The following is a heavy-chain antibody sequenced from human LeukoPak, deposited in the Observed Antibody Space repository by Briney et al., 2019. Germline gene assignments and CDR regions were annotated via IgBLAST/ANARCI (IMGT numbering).Heavy chain of an antibody. D-gene: IGHD1-26*01. CDR1: GFTFSSYW. CDR3: ARDVAGSLDY. V-gene: IGHV3-7*01. J-gene: IGHJ4*02. Sequence: GGSLRLSCAASGFTFSSYWMAWVRQAPGKGLEWVANIKQDESEKNYVDSVKGRFTISRDNAKNSLFLQMNSLRVEDTAVYYCARDVAGSLDYWGQGTLVTVSS. CDR2: IKQDESEK.